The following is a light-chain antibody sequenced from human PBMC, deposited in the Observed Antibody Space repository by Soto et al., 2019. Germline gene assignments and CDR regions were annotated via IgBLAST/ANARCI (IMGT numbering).Light chain of an antibody. J-gene: IGKJ5*01. CDR2: GAS. V-gene: IGKV3-11*01. CDR3: QQRSNWPVT. Sequence: EIVLTQSPATLSSSPGERATLSCRASQSVSSSLAWYQQKPGQAPRLLIYGASNRAGGIPARFSGSGSGTDFTLTISSLEHEDFAVYYCQQRSNWPVTFGQGTRLEIK. CDR1: QSVSSS.